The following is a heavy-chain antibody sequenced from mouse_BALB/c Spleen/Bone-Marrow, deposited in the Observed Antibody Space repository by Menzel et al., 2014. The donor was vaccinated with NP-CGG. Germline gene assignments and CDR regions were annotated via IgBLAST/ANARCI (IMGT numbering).Heavy chain of an antibody. CDR3: VSYYYGNYFDS. Sequence: EVQLQQSGAELVKPGASVKLSCTTSGFNIKDTYMHWVKLRPEQGLEWIGRIVPANGNTKYDPKFQGKATITADTSSNTAYLQLSSLTSEDTAVYYCVSYYYGNYFDSWGQGTTLTVSS. CDR1: GFNIKDTY. J-gene: IGHJ2*01. D-gene: IGHD1-1*01. CDR2: IVPANGNT. V-gene: IGHV14-3*02.